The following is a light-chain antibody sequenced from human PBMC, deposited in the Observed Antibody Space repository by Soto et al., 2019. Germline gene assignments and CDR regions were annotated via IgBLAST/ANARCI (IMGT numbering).Light chain of an antibody. CDR1: SSDFGGTNY. Sequence: QSALTQPPSASGSPGQSVTISCTGASSDFGGTNYVSWYQQHPGKAPKLMIFEVTKRPSGVPARFSGSKSGNTASLTVSGLQAEDEADYYCTSYAGSYADVVFGGGTKLTVL. CDR2: EVT. CDR3: TSYAGSYADVV. J-gene: IGLJ2*01. V-gene: IGLV2-8*01.